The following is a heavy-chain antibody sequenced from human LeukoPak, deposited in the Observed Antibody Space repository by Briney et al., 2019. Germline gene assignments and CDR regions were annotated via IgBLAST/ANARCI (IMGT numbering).Heavy chain of an antibody. CDR3: ARDAYHYGMDV. Sequence: GGSLRLSCVASGFTFSSHALHWVRQAPGKGLEWVAFIPYDGRAKYYADSVKGRFTISRDNAKNSLYLQMNSLRAEDTAVYYCARDAYHYGMDVWGRGTTVTVSS. CDR2: IPYDGRAK. CDR1: GFTFSSHA. V-gene: IGHV3-30*04. J-gene: IGHJ6*02.